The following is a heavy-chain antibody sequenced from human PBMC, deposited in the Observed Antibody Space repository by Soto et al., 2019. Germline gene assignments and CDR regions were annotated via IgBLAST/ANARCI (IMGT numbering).Heavy chain of an antibody. V-gene: IGHV3-23*01. CDR2: ISASAIST. CDR1: GFTFSNYA. D-gene: IGHD4-17*01. J-gene: IGHJ3*02. CDR3: ARDPNGDFVGAFEI. Sequence: EVQLLESGGGLVQPGGSLRLSCAASGFTFSNYAMSWVRQAPGKGLEWVSGISASAISTFYAASVMGRFSISRDNSKNTLHLQMNSLRAEDTAIYYCARDPNGDFVGAFEIWGQGTIVTVSS.